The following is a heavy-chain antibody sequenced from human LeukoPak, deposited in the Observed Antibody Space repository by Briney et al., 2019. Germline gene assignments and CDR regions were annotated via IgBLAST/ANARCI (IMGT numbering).Heavy chain of an antibody. J-gene: IGHJ4*02. CDR3: AKDARNYDSSGYYDDPGYFDY. V-gene: IGHV3-30*18. CDR2: ISYDGSNK. D-gene: IGHD3-22*01. Sequence: PGGSLRLSCAASGFIFSSYGLHWVRQAPGKGLEWVAVISYDGSNKYYAYSVKGRFTMSRDNSKNTLYLQMNSLRAEDTAVYYCAKDARNYDSSGYYDDPGYFDYWGQGSLVTVSS. CDR1: GFIFSSYG.